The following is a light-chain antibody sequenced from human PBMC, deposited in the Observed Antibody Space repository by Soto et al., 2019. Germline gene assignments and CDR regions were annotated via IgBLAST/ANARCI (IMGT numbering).Light chain of an antibody. CDR2: RAS. CDR3: LQYHNLWA. Sequence: ILMTQSPATVYVSPGESATLSCRASQNIYYNVAWYQHRPGQAPRLLIYRASTRAPGVPARFSGSGSGTAFTLTISSLQPEDFTVYSCLQYHNLWAFGQGTKVEI. V-gene: IGKV3-15*01. CDR1: QNIYYN. J-gene: IGKJ1*01.